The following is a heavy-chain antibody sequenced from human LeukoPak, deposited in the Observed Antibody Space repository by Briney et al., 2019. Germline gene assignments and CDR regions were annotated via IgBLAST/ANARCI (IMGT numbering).Heavy chain of an antibody. CDR1: GYSFTSYW. Sequence: GESLKISCKGSGYSFTSYWIGWVRQMPGKGLEWMGIIYPGDSDTRYSPSFQGQVTISADKSISTAYLQWSSLKASDTAMYYCARGNYDILTGPGDYFDYWGQGTLVTVSS. CDR3: ARGNYDILTGPGDYFDY. V-gene: IGHV5-51*01. J-gene: IGHJ4*02. CDR2: IYPGDSDT. D-gene: IGHD3-9*01.